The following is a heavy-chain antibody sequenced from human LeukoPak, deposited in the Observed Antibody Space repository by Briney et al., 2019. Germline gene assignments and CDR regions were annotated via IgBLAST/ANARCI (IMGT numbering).Heavy chain of an antibody. Sequence: SETLSLTCAVYCGSFSGYYWSWIRQPPGKGLEWIGEINHSGSTNYNPSLKSRVTISVDTSKNQFSLKLSSVTAADTAVYYCARPIGDYYDSSGYSNRFDPWGQGTLVTVSS. CDR2: INHSGST. D-gene: IGHD3-22*01. CDR1: CGSFSGYY. CDR3: ARPIGDYYDSSGYSNRFDP. J-gene: IGHJ5*02. V-gene: IGHV4-34*01.